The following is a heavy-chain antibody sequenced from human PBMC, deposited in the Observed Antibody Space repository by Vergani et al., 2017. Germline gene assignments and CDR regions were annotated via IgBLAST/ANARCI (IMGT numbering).Heavy chain of an antibody. CDR1: GETFHNIA. J-gene: IGHJ6*03. Sequence: QVQLEQSGAEVKRPGSSLNVSCKVSGETFHNIAITWVRQAPGQGLEWMAGCTPISNTATYSQKFQGRVRLTADESTSTAYLELSSLRYDDTAVYYCATVHSTSSGEAIYYSYFLDVWGRGTTVTVSS. CDR2: CTPISNTA. V-gene: IGHV1-69*01. CDR3: ATVHSTSSGEAIYYSYFLDV. D-gene: IGHD6-6*01.